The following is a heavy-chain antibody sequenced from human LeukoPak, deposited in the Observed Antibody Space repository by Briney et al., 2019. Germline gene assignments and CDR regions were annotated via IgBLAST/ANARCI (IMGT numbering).Heavy chain of an antibody. Sequence: GASVTVSCKASGYTFTSYDVNWVRQAPGQGLEWMGWMNPNSGNTGLAQKFQGRVTLTRDTSLSTAYMELSNLRSDDTAVYYCARAERYYDILTGYGDDYGMDVWGQGTTVTVSS. CDR3: ARAERYYDILTGYGDDYGMDV. J-gene: IGHJ6*02. V-gene: IGHV1-8*01. CDR1: GYTFTSYD. CDR2: MNPNSGNT. D-gene: IGHD3-9*01.